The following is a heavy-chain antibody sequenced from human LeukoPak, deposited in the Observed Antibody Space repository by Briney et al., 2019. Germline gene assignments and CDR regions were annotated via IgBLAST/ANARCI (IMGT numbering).Heavy chain of an antibody. V-gene: IGHV3-30-3*01. J-gene: IGHJ4*02. CDR1: GFTFSSYA. D-gene: IGHD5-12*01. CDR2: ISYDGSNK. Sequence: GGSLSLSCAASGFTFSSYAMHWVRQAPGKGLEWVAVISYDGSNKYYADSVKGRFTISRDNSKNTLYLQMNSLRAEDTAVYYCARELEDIVATCFDYWGQGTLVTVSS. CDR3: ARELEDIVATCFDY.